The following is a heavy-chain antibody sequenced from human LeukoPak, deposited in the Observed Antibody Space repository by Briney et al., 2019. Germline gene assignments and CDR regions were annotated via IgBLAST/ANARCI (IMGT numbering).Heavy chain of an antibody. CDR1: GFTVSSNY. Sequence: GGSLRLSCAASGFTVSSNYMSWVRQAPGKGLEWVSVIYSGGSTYYADSVKGRFIISRDSSKNTLYLQMNSPRAEDTAVYYCARDAAYCSSTSCFAAWFDPWGQGTLVTVSS. J-gene: IGHJ5*02. V-gene: IGHV3-66*02. CDR3: ARDAAYCSSTSCFAAWFDP. CDR2: IYSGGST. D-gene: IGHD2-2*01.